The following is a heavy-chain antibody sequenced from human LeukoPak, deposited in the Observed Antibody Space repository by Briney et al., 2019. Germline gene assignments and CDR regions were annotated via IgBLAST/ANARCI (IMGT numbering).Heavy chain of an antibody. Sequence: PGGSLRLSCAASGFTFSSYRMNWVRQAPGKGLEWVSSISSSSSYIYYADSVKGRYTISRDNAKNSLYLQMNSLRAEDTAVYYCARDEEAFGDYEVYFDYWGQGTLVTVSS. CDR2: ISSSSSYI. V-gene: IGHV3-21*01. CDR3: ARDEEAFGDYEVYFDY. D-gene: IGHD4-17*01. CDR1: GFTFSSYR. J-gene: IGHJ4*02.